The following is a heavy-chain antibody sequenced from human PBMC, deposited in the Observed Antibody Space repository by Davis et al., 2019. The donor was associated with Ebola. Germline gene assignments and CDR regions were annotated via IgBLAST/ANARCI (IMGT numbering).Heavy chain of an antibody. V-gene: IGHV1-69*13. CDR2: IIPIFGAA. CDR1: GGTFSSYA. J-gene: IGHJ6*02. Sequence: SVKVSCKASGGTFSSYALSWVRQAPGQGLEWMGGIIPIFGAANYAQKFQGRVTITADESTSTAYMELSSLRSEDTAVYYCARVTTVMYYYGMDVWGQGTTVTVSS. CDR3: ARVTTVMYYYGMDV. D-gene: IGHD4-17*01.